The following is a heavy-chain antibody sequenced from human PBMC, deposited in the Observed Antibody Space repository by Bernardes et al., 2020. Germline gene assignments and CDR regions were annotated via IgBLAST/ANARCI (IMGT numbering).Heavy chain of an antibody. Sequence: GGSLRLSCSASGFTFSSYAMHWVRQAPGKGLEYVSAISSNGGSTYYADSVKGRFTISRDNSKNTLYLQMSSLRAEDTAVYYCVQGRTYYDFWSGLDYYYYMDVWGKGTTVTVSS. D-gene: IGHD3-3*01. CDR3: VQGRTYYDFWSGLDYYYYMDV. CDR2: ISSNGGST. CDR1: GFTFSSYA. J-gene: IGHJ6*03. V-gene: IGHV3-64D*06.